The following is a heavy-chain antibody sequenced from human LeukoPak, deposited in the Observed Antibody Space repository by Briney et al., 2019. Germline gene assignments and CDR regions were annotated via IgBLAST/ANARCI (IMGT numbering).Heavy chain of an antibody. D-gene: IGHD1-14*01. V-gene: IGHV1-18*01. CDR1: GYTFTSYG. J-gene: IGHJ6*03. CDR2: ISAYNGNT. Sequence: GASVKVSCKASGYTFTSYGISWVRQAPGQGLEWMGWISAYNGNTNYAQKLQGRVTMTTDTSTSTAYMELRSLRSDDTAVYYCARLPLPDPDYYYYYMDVWGKGTMVTVSS. CDR3: ARLPLPDPDYYYYYMDV.